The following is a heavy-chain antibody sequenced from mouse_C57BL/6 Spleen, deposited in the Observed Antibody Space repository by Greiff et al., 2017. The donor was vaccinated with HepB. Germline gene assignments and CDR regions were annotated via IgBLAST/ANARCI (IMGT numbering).Heavy chain of an antibody. J-gene: IGHJ1*03. D-gene: IGHD1-1*01. CDR3: TVPKKYYGSSYPYWYFDV. CDR2: IDPETGGT. V-gene: IGHV1-15*01. Sequence: VQLQQSGAELVRPGASVTLSCKASGYTFTDYEMHWVKQTPVHGLEWIGAIDPETGGTAYNQKFKGKAILTADKSSSTAYMELRSLTSEDSAVYYCTVPKKYYGSSYPYWYFDVWGTGTTVTVSS. CDR1: GYTFTDYE.